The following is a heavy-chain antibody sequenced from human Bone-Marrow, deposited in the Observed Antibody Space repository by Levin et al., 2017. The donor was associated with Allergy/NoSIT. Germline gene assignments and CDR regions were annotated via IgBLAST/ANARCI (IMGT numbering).Heavy chain of an antibody. D-gene: IGHD3-10*01. Sequence: GESLKISCAASGFTFSSYGMHWVRQAPGKGLEWVAVISYDGSNKYYADSVKGRFTISRDNSKNTLYLQMNSLRAEDTAVYYCAKGPTYYYGSGSDAFDIWGQGTMVTVSS. CDR1: GFTFSSYG. CDR2: ISYDGSNK. J-gene: IGHJ3*02. CDR3: AKGPTYYYGSGSDAFDI. V-gene: IGHV3-30*18.